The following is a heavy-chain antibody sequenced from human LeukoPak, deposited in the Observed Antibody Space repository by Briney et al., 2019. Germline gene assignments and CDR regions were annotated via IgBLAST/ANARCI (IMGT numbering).Heavy chain of an antibody. CDR2: ISGGSISL. Sequence: PGGSLRLSCAASGFTFTTESMNWVRQAPGKGLGWVASISGGSISLDYADSAKGRFTISRDNARKSLFLQMDSLRAEDTATYYCVRGPLGYSGHFDSWGQGTLVTVSS. CDR1: GFTFTTES. J-gene: IGHJ4*02. CDR3: VRGPLGYSGHFDS. D-gene: IGHD5-12*01. V-gene: IGHV3-21*01.